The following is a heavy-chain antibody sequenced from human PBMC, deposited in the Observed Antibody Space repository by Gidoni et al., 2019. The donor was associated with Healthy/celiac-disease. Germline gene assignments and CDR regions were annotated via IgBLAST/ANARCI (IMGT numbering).Heavy chain of an antibody. Sequence: EVQPLESGGGLVQPGGSLSLSCSASGSTFSRYAMSWVRQAPGKGLEWVSAISGSGGSTYYADSVKGRFTISRDNSKNTLYLQMNSLRAEDTAVYYCAKDLAPYYDILTGYYDDAFDIWGQGTMVTVSS. J-gene: IGHJ3*02. D-gene: IGHD3-9*01. V-gene: IGHV3-23*01. CDR3: AKDLAPYYDILTGYYDDAFDI. CDR1: GSTFSRYA. CDR2: ISGSGGST.